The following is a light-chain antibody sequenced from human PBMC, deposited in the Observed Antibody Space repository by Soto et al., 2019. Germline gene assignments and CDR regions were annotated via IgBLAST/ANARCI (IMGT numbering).Light chain of an antibody. CDR2: DAS. V-gene: IGKV1-5*01. CDR1: QSVSTW. CDR3: QQYGNVPLT. J-gene: IGKJ1*01. Sequence: DIQMTQSPSTLSASVGDRVTITCRASQSVSTWLAWYQQKPGKAPKALIFDASNLEPGVPSRFSGSGSGTGFTFSIASLQPEDFATYFCQQYGNVPLTFGQGTKVDIK.